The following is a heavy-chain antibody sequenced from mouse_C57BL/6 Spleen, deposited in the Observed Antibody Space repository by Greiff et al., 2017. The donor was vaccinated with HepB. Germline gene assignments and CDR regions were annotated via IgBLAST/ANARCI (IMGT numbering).Heavy chain of an antibody. CDR1: GYTFTSYW. CDR3: ARGVTTDYAMYY. D-gene: IGHD2-2*01. J-gene: IGHJ4*01. V-gene: IGHV1-53*01. Sequence: VQLQQPGTELVKPGASVKLSCKASGYTFTSYWMHWVKQRPGQGLEWIGNINPSNGGTKYNEKFKSKATLTVDKSSSTAYMQLSSLTSEDSAVYYCARGVTTDYAMYYWGQRTSVTVSS. CDR2: INPSNGGT.